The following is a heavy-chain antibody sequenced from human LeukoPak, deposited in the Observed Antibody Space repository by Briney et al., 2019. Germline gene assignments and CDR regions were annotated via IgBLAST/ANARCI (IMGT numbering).Heavy chain of an antibody. V-gene: IGHV3-23*01. Sequence: GGSLRLSCAASGFTFTSYAMSWVRQAPGKGLEWVSAISGSGVVTYYADSVKGRFTISRDNSKNSLYLQINSLRAEDTAVYYCARSYDSSGWIFDYWGQGTLVTVSS. CDR3: ARSYDSSGWIFDY. J-gene: IGHJ4*02. D-gene: IGHD6-19*01. CDR2: ISGSGVVT. CDR1: GFTFTSYA.